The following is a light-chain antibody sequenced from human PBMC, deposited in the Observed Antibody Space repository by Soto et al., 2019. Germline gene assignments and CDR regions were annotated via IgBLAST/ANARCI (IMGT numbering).Light chain of an antibody. Sequence: EIVLTQSPATLSLSPGERATLSCRASQSVSSYLVWYQQKPGQAPRVLISDASNRATGIPARFSGSGSGTDFTLTISSREPEDFAVYYCNQRTNWPFTFGGGKKMEIK. CDR2: DAS. V-gene: IGKV3-11*01. J-gene: IGKJ4*01. CDR3: NQRTNWPFT. CDR1: QSVSSY.